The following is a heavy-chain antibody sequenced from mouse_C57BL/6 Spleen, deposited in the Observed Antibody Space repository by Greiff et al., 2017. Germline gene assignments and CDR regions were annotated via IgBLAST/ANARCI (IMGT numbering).Heavy chain of an antibody. CDR1: GYSFTGYY. V-gene: IGHV1-42*01. D-gene: IGHD2-3*01. CDR2: INPSTGGT. J-gene: IGHJ4*01. Sequence: EVHLVESGPELVKPGASVKISCKASGYSFTGYYMNWVKQSPEKSLEWIGEINPSTGGTTYNQKFKAKATLTVDKSSSTAYMQLKSLTSEDSAVYYRARGFGYYEGSYAMDYWGQGTSVTVSS. CDR3: ARGFGYYEGSYAMDY.